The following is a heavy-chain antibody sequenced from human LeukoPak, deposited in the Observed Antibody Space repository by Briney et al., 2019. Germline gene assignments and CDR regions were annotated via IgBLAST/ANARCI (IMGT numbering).Heavy chain of an antibody. CDR2: ISYSGST. D-gene: IGHD4-23*01. J-gene: IGHJ4*02. V-gene: IGHV4-59*01. Sequence: SETLSLTCTVSGGSISSYYWSWIRQPPGKGLEWIGYISYSGSTYYNPSLKSRVTISVDTSKNQFSLELSSVTAADTAVYYCARVGFGNTPHPIDYWGQGTLVTVSS. CDR3: ARVGFGNTPHPIDY. CDR1: GGSISSYY.